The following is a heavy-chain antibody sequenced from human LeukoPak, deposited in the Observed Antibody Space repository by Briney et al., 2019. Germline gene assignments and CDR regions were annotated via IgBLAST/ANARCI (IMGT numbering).Heavy chain of an antibody. CDR2: ISDYNGNT. D-gene: IGHD4-11*01. V-gene: IGHV1-18*01. CDR1: GYTFTSYG. Sequence: ASXKVSCKASGYTFTSYGINWVRQAPGQGLEWMGWISDYNGNTNYAQKLQGRVTMTTDTSTSTAYMELRSLRSDDTAVYYCARDLYRDSLPVSWFDPWGQGTLVTVSS. J-gene: IGHJ5*02. CDR3: ARDLYRDSLPVSWFDP.